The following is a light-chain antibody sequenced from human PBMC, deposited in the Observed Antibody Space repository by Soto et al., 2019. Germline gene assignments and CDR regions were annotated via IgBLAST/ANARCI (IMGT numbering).Light chain of an antibody. J-gene: IGLJ1*01. CDR2: DNN. CDR3: QSYDSSLSGSYV. Sequence: QSVLTQPPSVSRAPGQRVIVSCTGSSSNIGAGYDVHWYQQLPGTAPRLLIYDNNNRTSGVPARFSVSKSDTSASLAITGLQPEDEADYYCQSYDSSLSGSYVFGTGTKVTVL. V-gene: IGLV1-40*01. CDR1: SSNIGAGYD.